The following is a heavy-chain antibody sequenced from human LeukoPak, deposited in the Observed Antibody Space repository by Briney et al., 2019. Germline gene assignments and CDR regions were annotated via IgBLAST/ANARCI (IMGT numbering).Heavy chain of an antibody. CDR1: GGTFCRYA. CDR2: IIPMFGTA. CDR3: ARAGEMATIGSAFDI. V-gene: IGHV1-69*13. Sequence: ASVKVSCKASGGTFCRYAISWVRQAPGQGLEWMGGIIPMFGTANYAQKFQGRVTITADESTSTAYMELSSLRSEDTAVYYCARAGEMATIGSAFDIWGQGTMVTISS. D-gene: IGHD5-24*01. J-gene: IGHJ3*02.